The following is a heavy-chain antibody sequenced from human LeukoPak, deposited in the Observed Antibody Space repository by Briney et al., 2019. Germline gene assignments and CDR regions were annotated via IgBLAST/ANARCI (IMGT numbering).Heavy chain of an antibody. CDR2: FDPEDGET. J-gene: IGHJ4*02. CDR3: ATVQWLRSRVEKYYFDY. CDR1: GYTLTELS. V-gene: IGHV1-24*01. Sequence: GASVKVSCKVSGYTLTELSMHWVRQAPGKGLELMGGFDPEDGETIYAQKFQGRVTMTEDTSTDTAYMELSSLRSEDTAVYYCATVQWLRSRVEKYYFDYWGQGTLVTVSS. D-gene: IGHD5-12*01.